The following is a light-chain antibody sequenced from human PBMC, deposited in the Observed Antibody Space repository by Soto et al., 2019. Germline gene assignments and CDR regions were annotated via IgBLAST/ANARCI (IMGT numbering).Light chain of an antibody. CDR2: AAS. J-gene: IGKJ5*01. Sequence: DIQMTQSPSSLSASIGDRVTITCRASHDISNFLAWFQQKPGKAPKSLISAASSLQSGVPSKFSGIGSWTDFTLTISSLQPEDSATYYCQQYNSYPVTFGQGTRLEIK. V-gene: IGKV1-16*02. CDR1: HDISNF. CDR3: QQYNSYPVT.